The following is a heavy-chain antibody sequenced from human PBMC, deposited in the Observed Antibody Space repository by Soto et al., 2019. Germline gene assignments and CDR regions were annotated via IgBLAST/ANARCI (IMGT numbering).Heavy chain of an antibody. CDR1: GGSLNNYP. CDR3: ARFRTMVTPGDENPDGFDI. D-gene: IGHD3-10*01. Sequence: ASVKVSCKASGGSLNNYPISWVRQAPGQGLEWMGGIISFSGTPNYAQNFQDRVTISADESTSAVYLDLSRLRNEDTAVYYCARFRTMVTPGDENPDGFDIWGQGTLVTVSS. CDR2: IISFSGTP. J-gene: IGHJ3*02. V-gene: IGHV1-69*13.